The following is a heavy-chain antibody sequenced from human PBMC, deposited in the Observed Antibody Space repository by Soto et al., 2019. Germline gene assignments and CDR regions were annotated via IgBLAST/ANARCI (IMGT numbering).Heavy chain of an antibody. CDR3: ARESIAVAVKYYFDY. Sequence: GGSLRLSCAASGFTFSSYWMSWVRQAPGKGLEWVANIKQDGSEKYYVDSVKGRFTISRDNAKNSLYLQMNSLRAEDTAVYYCARESIAVAVKYYFDYWGQGTLVTVSS. CDR1: GFTFSSYW. V-gene: IGHV3-7*01. D-gene: IGHD6-19*01. CDR2: IKQDGSEK. J-gene: IGHJ4*02.